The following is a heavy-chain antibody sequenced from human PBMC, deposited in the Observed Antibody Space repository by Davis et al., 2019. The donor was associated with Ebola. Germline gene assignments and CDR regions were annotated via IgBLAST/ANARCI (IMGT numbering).Heavy chain of an antibody. CDR2: INTNTGNP. CDR1: GYNFKNYA. V-gene: IGHV7-4-1*04. J-gene: IGHJ3*01. CDR3: ATLPDV. Sequence: ASVKVSCKASGYNFKNYAITWVRQAPGQGLEWMGWINTNTGNPTYAKGFTGRFVFSLDTSVNMAYLLINSLKTEDAAVYYCATLPDVWGQGTMVTVSS.